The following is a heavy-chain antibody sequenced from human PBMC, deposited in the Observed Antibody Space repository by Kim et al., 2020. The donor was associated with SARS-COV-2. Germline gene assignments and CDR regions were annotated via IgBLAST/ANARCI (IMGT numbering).Heavy chain of an antibody. CDR3: ARHRSNRYCSGGSCYLLDFDP. V-gene: IGHV4-39*01. CDR2: IYYSGST. D-gene: IGHD2-15*01. CDR1: GGSISSSSYY. Sequence: SETLSLTCTVSGGSISSSSYYWGWIRQPPGKGLEWIGSIYYSGSTYYNPYLKSRVTISVDTSKNQFSLKLSSVTAADTAVYYCARHRSNRYCSGGSCYLLDFDPWGQGTLVTVSS. J-gene: IGHJ5*02.